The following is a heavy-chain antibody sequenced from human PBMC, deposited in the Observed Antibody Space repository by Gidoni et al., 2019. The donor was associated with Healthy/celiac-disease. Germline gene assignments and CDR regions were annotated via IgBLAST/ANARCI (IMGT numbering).Heavy chain of an antibody. CDR2: ISGSGAST. J-gene: IGHJ4*02. Sequence: EVQLLESGGGSVQPGGYLRLSRAASGSPSRSYARSWVRQAPGKVLEWVSAISGSGASTSYAASVKCRFTISRDNSKHTLYLQMNSLRAEDTAVYYCAKSSYCSGGSCYSVDYWGQGTLVTVSS. CDR3: AKSSYCSGGSCYSVDY. V-gene: IGHV3-23*01. CDR1: GSPSRSYA. D-gene: IGHD2-15*01.